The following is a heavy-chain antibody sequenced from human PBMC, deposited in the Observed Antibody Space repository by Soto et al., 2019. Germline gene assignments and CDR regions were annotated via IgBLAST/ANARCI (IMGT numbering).Heavy chain of an antibody. J-gene: IGHJ4*02. CDR1: GFTVSNNY. CDR2: IYSGGYT. D-gene: IGHD3-10*01. CDR3: APRGGGGGY. Sequence: EVQLVESGGGLIQPGGSLRLSCAVSGFTVSNNYTSWVRQAPGKGLEGVSVIYSGGYTAYGDSVKGRFTISRDNSKNTIYLKKNSRRPRASSGYSGAPRGGGGGYWGQGTLVTVSS. V-gene: IGHV3-53*01.